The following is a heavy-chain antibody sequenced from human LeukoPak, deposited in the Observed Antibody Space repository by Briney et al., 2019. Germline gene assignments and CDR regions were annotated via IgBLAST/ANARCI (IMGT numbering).Heavy chain of an antibody. V-gene: IGHV5-51*01. Sequence: GESLKISCKASGYIFTNHWIGWVRKMPGKGLEWMGVIYPGDSDTTYSPSFQGQVTISADKSISTAYLQWSSLKASDTAMYYCARLYIGSFDDWGQGTLVTVSS. D-gene: IGHD1-26*01. CDR3: ARLYIGSFDD. J-gene: IGHJ4*02. CDR1: GYIFTNHW. CDR2: IYPGDSDT.